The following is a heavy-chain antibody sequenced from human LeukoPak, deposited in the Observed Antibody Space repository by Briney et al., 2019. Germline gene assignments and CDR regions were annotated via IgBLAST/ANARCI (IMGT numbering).Heavy chain of an antibody. CDR1: GYTFTIYD. CDR3: ARGVSAGVDV. J-gene: IGHJ6*02. Sequence: GASVKVSCKASGYTFTIYDINWVRQATGQGLEWMGWMRPSSGDTGYAQKFQGRVTMTRNTSISTAYMELSSLRSEDTAVYYCARGVSAGVDVWGQGTTVTVSS. CDR2: MRPSSGDT. V-gene: IGHV1-8*01. D-gene: IGHD3-10*01.